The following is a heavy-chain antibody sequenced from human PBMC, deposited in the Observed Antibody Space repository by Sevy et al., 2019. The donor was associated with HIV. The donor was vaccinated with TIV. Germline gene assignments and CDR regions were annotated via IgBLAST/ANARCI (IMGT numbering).Heavy chain of an antibody. CDR1: GDSVSGNRAA. CDR2: TYYRSKWYT. Sequence: KQSQTLSLTCVISGDSVSGNRAAWNWIRQSPSRGLEWLGRTYYRSKWYTDYAVSVKSRITINPDTSKNQVSLQLNSVTPEDTAVYYCTRGAHSLDYWGQGTLVTVSS. CDR3: TRGAHSLDY. V-gene: IGHV6-1*01. J-gene: IGHJ4*02. D-gene: IGHD2-15*01.